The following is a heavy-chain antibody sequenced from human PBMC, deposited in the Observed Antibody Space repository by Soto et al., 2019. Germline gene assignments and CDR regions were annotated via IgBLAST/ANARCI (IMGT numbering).Heavy chain of an antibody. CDR1: GGSISSSSYY. J-gene: IGHJ4*02. CDR2: IYYSGTT. Sequence: QLHLQESGPGLVKPSETLSLTCTVSGGSISSSSYYWGWIRQPPGKGLEWIGSIYYSGTTYYNPSLRSRVTISLDTSKNQFSLKLKSVTAADTAVYYCARRGGTYHIDFWGQGTLVSVSS. D-gene: IGHD1-26*01. V-gene: IGHV4-39*01. CDR3: ARRGGTYHIDF.